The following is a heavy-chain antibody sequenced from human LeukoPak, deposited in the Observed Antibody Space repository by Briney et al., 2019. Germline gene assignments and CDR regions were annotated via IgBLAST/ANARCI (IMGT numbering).Heavy chain of an antibody. CDR3: ARVLADSTDAFDI. CDR2: IYYSGST. Sequence: ASETLSLTCTVSGGSISSGGYYWSWIRQHPGKGLEWIGYIYYSGSTYYNPSLKSRVTISVDTSKNQFSLKLSSVTAADTAVYYCARVLADSTDAFDIWGQGTMVTVSS. D-gene: IGHD2-15*01. CDR1: GGSISSGGYY. J-gene: IGHJ3*02. V-gene: IGHV4-31*03.